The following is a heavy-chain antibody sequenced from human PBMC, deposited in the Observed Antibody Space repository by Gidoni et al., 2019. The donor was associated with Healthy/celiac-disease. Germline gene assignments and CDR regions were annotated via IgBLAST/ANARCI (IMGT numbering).Heavy chain of an antibody. V-gene: IGHV4-59*01. CDR2: IYYSGST. CDR1: GGSISSYY. Sequence: QVQLQESGPGLVKPSETLSLTCTVSGGSISSYYWSWIRQPPGKGLEWIGYIYYSGSTSYNPSLKSRVTISVDTSKNQFSLKLSSVTAADTAVYYCARGADYDFWSGYDYYYYYYMDVWGKGTTVTVSS. D-gene: IGHD3-3*01. J-gene: IGHJ6*03. CDR3: ARGADYDFWSGYDYYYYYYMDV.